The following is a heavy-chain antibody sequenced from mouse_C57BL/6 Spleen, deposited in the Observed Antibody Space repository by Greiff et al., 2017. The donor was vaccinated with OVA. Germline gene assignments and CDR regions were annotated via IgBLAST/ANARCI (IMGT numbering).Heavy chain of an antibody. D-gene: IGHD1-1*01. Sequence: EVKLMESGGGLVKPGGSLKLSCAASGFTFSSYAMSWVRQTPEKRLEWVATISDGGSYTYYPDNVKGRFTISRDNAKNNRYLQMSHLKSEDTAMYYCARAAYDGSSYDYWGQGTTLTVSS. CDR2: ISDGGSYT. V-gene: IGHV5-4*03. CDR3: ARAAYDGSSYDY. J-gene: IGHJ2*01. CDR1: GFTFSSYA.